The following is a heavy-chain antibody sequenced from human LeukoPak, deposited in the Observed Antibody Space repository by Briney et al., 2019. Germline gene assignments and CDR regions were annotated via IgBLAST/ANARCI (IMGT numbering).Heavy chain of an antibody. J-gene: IGHJ4*02. CDR1: GFTFSSYG. Sequence: GGSLRLSCAASGFTFSSYGMSWVRQDPAKGLEWVSSITGSGGNTFYADSVRGRLTISRDNSRNTLYLQMNSLRAEDAGVSFCTAWVVAHFDFWGQGSLVTVYS. CDR2: ITGSGGNT. CDR3: TAWVVAHFDF. D-gene: IGHD2-15*01. V-gene: IGHV3-23*01.